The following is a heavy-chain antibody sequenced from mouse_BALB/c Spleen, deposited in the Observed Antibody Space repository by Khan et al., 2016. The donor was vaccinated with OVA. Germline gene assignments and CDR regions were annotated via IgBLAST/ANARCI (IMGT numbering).Heavy chain of an antibody. D-gene: IGHD4-1*01. CDR3: ASELGRYYALDY. Sequence: EVQLQESGPGLVKPSQSLSLTCTVTGYSITSDYAWNWIRQFPGNKLEWMGYLSYSGSTTYNPSLTSRISITRDTSKDQFFLQLKSVTSEDTATYYCASELGRYYALDYWGQGTSVTVSS. CDR2: LSYSGST. V-gene: IGHV3-2*02. CDR1: GYSITSDYA. J-gene: IGHJ4*01.